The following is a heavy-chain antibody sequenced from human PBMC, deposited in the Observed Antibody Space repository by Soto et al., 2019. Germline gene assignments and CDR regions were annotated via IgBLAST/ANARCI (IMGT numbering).Heavy chain of an antibody. CDR3: ARFTIHGGFDP. CDR1: GGSIVSGGYS. J-gene: IGHJ5*02. CDR2: IYHSGST. V-gene: IGHV4-30-2*01. D-gene: IGHD3-10*01. Sequence: LQLQESGSGLVKPSQTLSLTCTVSGGSIVSGGYSWTWIRQPPGKGLEWIGYIYHSGSTYYNPSRKSRVTMSVDRSKNQFSLKVNSVTAADTAVYYCARFTIHGGFDPWGQGTLVTVSS.